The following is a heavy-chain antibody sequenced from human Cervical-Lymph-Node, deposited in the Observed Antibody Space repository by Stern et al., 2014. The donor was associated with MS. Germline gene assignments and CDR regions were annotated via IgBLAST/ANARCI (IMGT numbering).Heavy chain of an antibody. V-gene: IGHV4-39*01. CDR1: GGSISSGIYY. CDR2: VYPSGST. Sequence: QVQLQESGPGLVKPSETLSLTCTVSGGSISSGIYYWDWIRQPPGKGLEWIGSVYPSGSTYYTPSLNSRVTISVDTSKNKFSLRLSSVTAADTAVYYCARRSPGYTGYDACFDPWGQGTLVTVSS. J-gene: IGHJ5*02. CDR3: ARRSPGYTGYDACFDP. D-gene: IGHD5-12*01.